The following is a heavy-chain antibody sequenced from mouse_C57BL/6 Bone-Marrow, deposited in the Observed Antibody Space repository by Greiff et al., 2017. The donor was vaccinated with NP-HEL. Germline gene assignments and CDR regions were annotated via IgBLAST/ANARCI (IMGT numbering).Heavy chain of an antibody. CDR3: AREGMIKGWYFDV. Sequence: DVQLQESGPGMVKPSQSLSLTCTVTGYSITSGYDWHWIRHFPGNKLEWMGYISYSGSTNYNPSLKSRISITHDTSKNHFFLKLNSVTTEDTATYYCAREGMIKGWYFDVWGTGTTVTVSS. CDR2: ISYSGST. CDR1: GYSITSGYD. J-gene: IGHJ1*03. V-gene: IGHV3-1*01. D-gene: IGHD2-4*01.